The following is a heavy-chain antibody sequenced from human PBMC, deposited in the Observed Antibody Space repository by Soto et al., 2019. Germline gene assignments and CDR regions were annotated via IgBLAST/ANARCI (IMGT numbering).Heavy chain of an antibody. CDR3: ARDSSDILTGYYGGDFDY. V-gene: IGHV3-33*01. J-gene: IGHJ4*02. CDR2: IWYDGSNK. Sequence: GGSLRLSCAASXFTFSSYGMHWVRQAPGKGLEWVAVIWYDGSNKYYADSVKGRFTISRDNSKNTLYLQMNSLRAEDTAVYYCARDSSDILTGYYGGDFDYWGQGTLVTVSS. CDR1: XFTFSSYG. D-gene: IGHD3-9*01.